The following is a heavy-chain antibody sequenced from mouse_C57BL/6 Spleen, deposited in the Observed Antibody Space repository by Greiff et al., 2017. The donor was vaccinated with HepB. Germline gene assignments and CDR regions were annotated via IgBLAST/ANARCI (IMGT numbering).Heavy chain of an antibody. CDR1: GYTFPSYW. V-gene: IGHV1-7*01. D-gene: IGHD1-1*01. CDR3: ARSVYGSSPYYYAIDY. CDR2: INPSSGYT. Sequence: QVQLQQSGAELANPGASVKLSCKASGYTFPSYWMHWVKQRPGQGLEWIGYINPSSGYTKYNQKFKDKATLTADKSSSTAYMQLSSLTYEDSAVYYCARSVYGSSPYYYAIDYWGEVTSVTVSS. J-gene: IGHJ4*01.